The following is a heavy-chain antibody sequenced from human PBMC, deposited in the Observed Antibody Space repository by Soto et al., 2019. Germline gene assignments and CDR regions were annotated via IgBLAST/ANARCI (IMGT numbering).Heavy chain of an antibody. V-gene: IGHV3-74*01. CDR1: GFTFSSYW. CDR3: ARGAGGYYYMDV. D-gene: IGHD3-10*01. CDR2: LYIDGSRT. Sequence: PGGSLRLSCAGSGFTFSSYWMHWVRQVPGKGLVWVSRLYIDGSRTSYADSVKGRFTVSRDNAKNTLYLQMNSLRAEDTAVYYCARGAGGYYYMDVWGKGTTVPFSS. J-gene: IGHJ6*03.